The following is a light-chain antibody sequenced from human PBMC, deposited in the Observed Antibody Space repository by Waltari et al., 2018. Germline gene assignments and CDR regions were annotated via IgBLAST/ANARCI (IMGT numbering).Light chain of an antibody. V-gene: IGKV1-39*01. Sequence: DIQMTQSPSSLSASVGDTVTVTCRASQNIRTHLNWYQQKPATAPKLLIYAASTLHRGVPSRFSASASGTDFTLTVTKLQPDDFAVYFCQQSFSSPWTFGQGTRV. CDR1: QNIRTH. CDR2: AAS. CDR3: QQSFSSPWT. J-gene: IGKJ1*01.